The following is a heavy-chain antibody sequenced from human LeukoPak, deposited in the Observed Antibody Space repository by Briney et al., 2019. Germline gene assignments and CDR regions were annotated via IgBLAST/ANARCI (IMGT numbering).Heavy chain of an antibody. CDR3: ARAGDSSGYQPFDY. V-gene: IGHV4-59*01. CDR1: GGSISGYY. J-gene: IGHJ4*02. Sequence: SETLSLTCTVSGGSISGYYWTWMRQPPGKGLEWIGYIFYSGSTTYNPSLKSRVTISVDTSKNQFSLKLSSVTAADTAVYYCARAGDSSGYQPFDYWGQGTLVTVSS. D-gene: IGHD3-22*01. CDR2: IFYSGST.